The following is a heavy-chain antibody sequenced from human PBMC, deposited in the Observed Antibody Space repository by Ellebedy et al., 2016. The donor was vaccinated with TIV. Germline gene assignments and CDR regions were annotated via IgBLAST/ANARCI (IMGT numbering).Heavy chain of an antibody. CDR1: GGTFSTSA. CDR3: AWDSSSSESRDFDY. CDR2: IIPILTQS. V-gene: IGHV1-69*04. J-gene: IGHJ4*02. D-gene: IGHD6-6*01. Sequence: ASVKVSCKASGGTFSTSAISWVRQAPGQGLEWMGRIIPILTQSNYAQKFQGRVSITADRSTRTAYMELSSLRSEDTAVYYCAWDSSSSESRDFDYWGQGTLVTVSS.